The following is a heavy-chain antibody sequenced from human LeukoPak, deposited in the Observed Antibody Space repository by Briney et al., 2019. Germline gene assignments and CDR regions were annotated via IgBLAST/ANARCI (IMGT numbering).Heavy chain of an antibody. CDR3: ARGRDYCSDY. J-gene: IGHJ4*02. CDR1: GFTFSSYA. D-gene: IGHD2-15*01. V-gene: IGHV3-30*04. Sequence: GGSLRLSCAASGFTFSSYAIHWVRQAPGKGLEWVAVTSYDGSHIYYPDSVKGRFTISRDNPKNTLYLQMNSLGPEDTALYYCARGRDYCSDYWGQGTLVTVSS. CDR2: TSYDGSHI.